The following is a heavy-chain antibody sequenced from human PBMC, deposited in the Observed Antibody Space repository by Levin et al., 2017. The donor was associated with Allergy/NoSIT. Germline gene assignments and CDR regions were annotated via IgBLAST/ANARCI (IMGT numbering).Heavy chain of an antibody. D-gene: IGHD2-15*01. CDR3: ARESALGYCSGGSCSYGGGEYNWFDP. CDR1: GFTFSSYA. J-gene: IGHJ5*02. Sequence: PGGSLRLSCAASGFTFSSYAMHWVRQAPGKGLEWVAVISYDGSNKYYADSVKGRFTISRDNSKNTLYLQMNSLRAEDTAVYYCARESALGYCSGGSCSYGGGEYNWFDPWGQGTLVTVSS. CDR2: ISYDGSNK. V-gene: IGHV3-30-3*01.